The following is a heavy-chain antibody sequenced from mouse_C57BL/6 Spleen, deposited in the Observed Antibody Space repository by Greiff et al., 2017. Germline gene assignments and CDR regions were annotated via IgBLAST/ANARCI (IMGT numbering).Heavy chain of an antibody. Sequence: VKLMESGAELMKPGASVKLSCKATGYTFTGYWIEWVKQRPGHGLEWIGEILPGSGSTNYNAKFKGKATFTADTSSNTAYMQLSSLTTEDSAIYYCARRATPFDYWGQGTTLTVSS. D-gene: IGHD3-1*01. CDR2: ILPGSGST. J-gene: IGHJ2*01. CDR3: ARRATPFDY. V-gene: IGHV1-9*01. CDR1: GYTFTGYW.